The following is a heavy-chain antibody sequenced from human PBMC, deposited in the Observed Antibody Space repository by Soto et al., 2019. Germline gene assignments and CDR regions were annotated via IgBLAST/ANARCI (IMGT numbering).Heavy chain of an antibody. CDR2: IIPILGIA. D-gene: IGHD6-19*01. Sequence: QVQLVQSGAEVKKPGSSVKVSCKASGGTFNTYTISWVRQAPGQGLEWMGRIIPILGIAKYAQQFQGRVTITAAKSTSTAYMELSSLRSEDTAVYYCARAIAVAGKTSEVFEIWGQGTMVTVSS. V-gene: IGHV1-69*02. CDR3: ARAIAVAGKTSEVFEI. CDR1: GGTFNTYT. J-gene: IGHJ3*02.